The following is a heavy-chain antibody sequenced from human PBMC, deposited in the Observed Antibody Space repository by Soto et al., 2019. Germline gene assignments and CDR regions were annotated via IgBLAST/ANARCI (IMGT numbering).Heavy chain of an antibody. CDR1: GFAFSNYA. J-gene: IGHJ4*02. CDR3: ANYFAGSRYKGFEY. Sequence: EVQLLESGGGLIQPGGSLRLSCAASGFAFSNYAMNWVRQAPGKGLEWVSTISFSGHRTYYADSVKGRFTISRDNSKNTLYLQMNSLRAEDTAVYYCANYFAGSRYKGFEYWGQGSLVTVSS. D-gene: IGHD3-9*01. CDR2: ISFSGHRT. V-gene: IGHV3-23*01.